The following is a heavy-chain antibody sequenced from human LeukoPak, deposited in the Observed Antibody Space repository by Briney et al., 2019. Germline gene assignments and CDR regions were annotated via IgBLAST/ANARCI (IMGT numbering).Heavy chain of an antibody. D-gene: IGHD2-21*02. J-gene: IGHJ4*02. Sequence: GGSLRLSCAASGFTFSNSAMSWVRQPPGSGLEWVSSITVGGSTYYADSVKGRFTIFRDNSKSTLYLQMNSLRAEDTAVYYCARGYLAETAPFDYWGQGTLVTVSS. CDR2: ITVGGST. V-gene: IGHV3-23*01. CDR1: GFTFSNSA. CDR3: ARGYLAETAPFDY.